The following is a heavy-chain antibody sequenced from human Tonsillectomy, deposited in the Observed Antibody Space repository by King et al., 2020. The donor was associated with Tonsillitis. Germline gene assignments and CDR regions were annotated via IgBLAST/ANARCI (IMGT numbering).Heavy chain of an antibody. CDR3: ARGVGYAGYDLFEVWYYFDY. V-gene: IGHV1-46*01. J-gene: IGHJ4*02. D-gene: IGHD5-12*01. Sequence: VQLVESGAEVKKPGASVKVSCKASGYTFTSYYMHWVRQAPGQGLEWMGIINPSGGSTSYAREFQGRVTMTRDTSTNTVYMELSSLRSEDTAVYYCARGVGYAGYDLFEVWYYFDYWGQGTLVTVSS. CDR2: INPSGGST. CDR1: GYTFTSYY.